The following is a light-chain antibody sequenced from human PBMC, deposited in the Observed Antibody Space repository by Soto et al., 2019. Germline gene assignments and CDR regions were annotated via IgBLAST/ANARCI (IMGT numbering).Light chain of an antibody. J-gene: IGLJ1*01. CDR3: SSYTGSSTSYV. CDR1: STDVGGYNY. V-gene: IGLV2-14*01. Sequence: QSVLTQPASVSGSPGQSITISCTGTSTDVGGYNYVSWYQQHPGKAPKLMIYDVTNRPSGVSNRFSGSKSGNTASLTISGLQAEDEADYYCSSYTGSSTSYVFGTGTKVTVL. CDR2: DVT.